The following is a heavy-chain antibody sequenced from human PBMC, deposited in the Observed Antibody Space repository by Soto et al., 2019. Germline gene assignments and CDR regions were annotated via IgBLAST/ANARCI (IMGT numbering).Heavy chain of an antibody. J-gene: IGHJ4*02. CDR3: ARDAPGHYDFWSGFLDY. V-gene: IGHV1-46*01. CDR2: INPSGGST. CDR1: GYTFTSYY. D-gene: IGHD3-3*01. Sequence: ASVKVFCKASGYTFTSYYMHWVRQAPGQGLEWMGIINPSGGSTSYAQKFQGRVTMTRDTSTSTVYMELSSLRSEDTAVYYCARDAPGHYDFWSGFLDYWGQGTLGTV.